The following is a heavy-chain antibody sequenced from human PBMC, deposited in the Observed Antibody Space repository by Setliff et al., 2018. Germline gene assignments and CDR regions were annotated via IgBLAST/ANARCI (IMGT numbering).Heavy chain of an antibody. CDR3: ARGYYDSYARYYVVGDY. CDR1: GYTFTSYG. V-gene: IGHV1-18*01. J-gene: IGHJ4*02. Sequence: ASVKVSCKASGYTFTSYGITWVRQAPGQGLEWMAWISAYNGYIVYAQKFQGRVTVTTDTSTSTAYMELRSLRSDDTAVYYCARGYYDSYARYYVVGDYWGQGTPVTVSS. CDR2: ISAYNGYI. D-gene: IGHD3-22*01.